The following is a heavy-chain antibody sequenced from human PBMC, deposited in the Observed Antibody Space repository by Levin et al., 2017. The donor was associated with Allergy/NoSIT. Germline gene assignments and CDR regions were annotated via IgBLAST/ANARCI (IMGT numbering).Heavy chain of an antibody. D-gene: IGHD4-17*01. Sequence: SETLSLTCTVSGGSISSSSYNWGWIRQPPGKGLEWIGSIYYSGHTFYNPSLKSRVTISVDTSKSQFSLKLSSVTAADTAVYYCARCFGDFQGDYFYGMDVWGQGTTVTVSS. CDR2: IYYSGHT. V-gene: IGHV4-39*01. J-gene: IGHJ6*02. CDR3: ARCFGDFQGDYFYGMDV. CDR1: GGSISSSSYN.